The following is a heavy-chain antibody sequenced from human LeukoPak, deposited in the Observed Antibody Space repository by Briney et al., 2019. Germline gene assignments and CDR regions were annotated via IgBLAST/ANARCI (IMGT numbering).Heavy chain of an antibody. CDR1: GFTFSSYG. CDR2: IRYDGSNK. J-gene: IGHJ4*02. D-gene: IGHD2-21*02. CDR3: ARDGGDRPLDY. Sequence: GGSLRLSCAASGFTFSSYGMHWVRQAPGKVLEWVAFIRYDGSNKYYADSVKGRFTISRDNAKNSLYLQMNSLRAEDTAVYYCARDGGDRPLDYWGQGTLVTVSS. V-gene: IGHV3-30*02.